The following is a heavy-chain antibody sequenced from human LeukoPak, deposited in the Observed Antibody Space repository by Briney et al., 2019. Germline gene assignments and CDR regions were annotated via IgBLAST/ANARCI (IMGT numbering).Heavy chain of an antibody. J-gene: IGHJ4*02. CDR2: IKEDGSVK. Sequence: GGSLRLSCVVSGFTFSSNWMSWVRQAPGKGLEWVGNIKEDGSVKYYVDSVKGRFTISRDNAKNSLYLQMNSLRAEDTAVYYCAKSQSGWYSFDYWGQGALVTVSS. D-gene: IGHD6-19*01. V-gene: IGHV3-7*05. CDR1: GFTFSSNW. CDR3: AKSQSGWYSFDY.